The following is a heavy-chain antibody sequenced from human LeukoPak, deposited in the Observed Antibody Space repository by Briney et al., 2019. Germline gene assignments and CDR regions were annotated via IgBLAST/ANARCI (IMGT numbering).Heavy chain of an antibody. V-gene: IGHV1-3*01. CDR3: ARRPSAYYDSSGYYGD. CDR2: INAGNGNT. CDR1: GYTFTSYA. Sequence: ASVKVFCKASGYTFTSYAMHWVRQAPGQRLEWMGWINAGNGNTKYSQKFQGRVTITRDTSASTAYMELSSLRSEGTAVYYCARRPSAYYDSSGYYGDWGQGTLVTVSS. J-gene: IGHJ4*02. D-gene: IGHD3-22*01.